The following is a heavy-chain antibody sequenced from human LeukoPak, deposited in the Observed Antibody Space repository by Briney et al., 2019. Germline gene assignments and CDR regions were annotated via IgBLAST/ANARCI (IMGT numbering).Heavy chain of an antibody. CDR1: GFVFSSYA. D-gene: IGHD3-10*01. V-gene: IGHV3-23*01. CDR3: AKEGGDGSGGYMFNWFDP. J-gene: IGHJ5*02. CDR2: ISGSGGST. Sequence: GGSLRLSCAASGFVFSSYAMSWVRQAPGEGLEWGSGISGSGGSTYYADSVRGRFTIPRDNSTSNLYLQVNGLRAEDTDMYYYAKEGGDGSGGYMFNWFDPWGQGTLVTVSS.